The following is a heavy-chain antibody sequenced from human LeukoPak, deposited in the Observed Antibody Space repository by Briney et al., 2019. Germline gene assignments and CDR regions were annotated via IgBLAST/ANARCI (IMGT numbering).Heavy chain of an antibody. J-gene: IGHJ4*02. V-gene: IGHV3-30*04. CDR2: ISYDGSNK. CDR1: GFTFSSYA. CDR3: ASGIVVVPAADPCLDY. D-gene: IGHD2-2*01. Sequence: GGSLRLSCAASGFTFSSYAMHWVRQAPGKGLEWVAVISYDGSNKYYADSVKGRFTISRDNSKNTLYLQMNSLRAEDTAVYCCASGIVVVPAADPCLDYWGQGTLVTVSS.